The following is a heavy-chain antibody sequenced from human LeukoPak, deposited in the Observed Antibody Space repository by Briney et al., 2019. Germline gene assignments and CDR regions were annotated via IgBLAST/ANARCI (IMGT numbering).Heavy chain of an antibody. J-gene: IGHJ5*02. CDR1: GFTFSSYA. CDR3: ARDRGQYGDYLVWFDL. Sequence: SGGSLRLSCAASGFTFSSYAMHWVRQAPGKGLEWVAVISYDGSNKYYADSVKGRFTISRDNSKNTLYLQMNSLRAEDTAVYYCARDRGQYGDYLVWFDLWGQGTLVTVSS. D-gene: IGHD4-17*01. V-gene: IGHV3-30*04. CDR2: ISYDGSNK.